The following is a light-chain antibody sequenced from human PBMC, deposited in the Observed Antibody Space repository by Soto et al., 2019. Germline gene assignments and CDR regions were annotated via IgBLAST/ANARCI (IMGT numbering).Light chain of an antibody. V-gene: IGKV3-15*01. CDR2: GAS. CDR1: QSISSN. Sequence: VVMTQSPATLSVSPGVGATLSCRASQSISSNLAWYQQKPGQAPRLLIYGASTRATGIPARFSGSGSGTEFTLTISSLQSEDFAIYYCQQYNNWPLTFGGGTKVDSK. J-gene: IGKJ4*01. CDR3: QQYNNWPLT.